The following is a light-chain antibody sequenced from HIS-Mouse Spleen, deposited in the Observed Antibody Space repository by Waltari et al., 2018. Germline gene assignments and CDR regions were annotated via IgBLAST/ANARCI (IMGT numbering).Light chain of an antibody. CDR2: DAS. Sequence: AIQFTQSPSSLSASVGDRVPIPCRASPGISSALAWYQQKTGKAPKLLIYDASSLESGVPSRFSGSGSGTDFTLTISSLQPEDFATYYCQQFNSYPTITFGQGTRLEIK. CDR1: PGISSA. V-gene: IGKV1-13*02. CDR3: QQFNSYPTIT. J-gene: IGKJ5*01.